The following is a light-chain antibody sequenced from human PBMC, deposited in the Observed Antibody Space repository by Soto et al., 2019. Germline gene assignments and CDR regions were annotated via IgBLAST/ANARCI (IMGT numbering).Light chain of an antibody. CDR2: AAS. Sequence: DIQMTQSPSTLSASVGDRVTITCRASQSIGTWLAWYQQKPGKAPKFLIYAASTLESGVPSRFSGSGSGTEFTLTISSLQPDDFATYYCQQYNSYLLTFGGGTKVEIK. J-gene: IGKJ4*01. CDR3: QQYNSYLLT. CDR1: QSIGTW. V-gene: IGKV1-5*01.